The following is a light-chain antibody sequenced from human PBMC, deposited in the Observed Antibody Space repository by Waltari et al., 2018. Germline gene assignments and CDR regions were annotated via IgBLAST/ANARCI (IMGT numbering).Light chain of an antibody. V-gene: IGLV1-44*01. CDR2: NDN. CDR3: GVWDDSLGGV. Sequence: QSVLTQQPSVSGTPGQRVTISCSGSNSNIGGNSVNWYPQLPGKAPKLPIYNDNRGPSRVPDRFSASKAGPSAAQAITGLQSEDEADYYCGVWDDSLGGVFGGGTKLTVL. CDR1: NSNIGGNS. J-gene: IGLJ3*02.